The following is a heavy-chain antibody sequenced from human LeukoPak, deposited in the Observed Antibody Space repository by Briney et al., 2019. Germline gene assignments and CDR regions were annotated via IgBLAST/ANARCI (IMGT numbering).Heavy chain of an antibody. Sequence: PSETLSLTCTVSGGSIRSYYWSWIRQPPGKGLEWIGYMYSSGSTNYNPSLNSRITISVDTSKNQFSLKLSSVTAADTAVYYCARLDDGRDYGMDVWGQGTTVTVSS. V-gene: IGHV4-59*08. J-gene: IGHJ6*02. CDR1: GGSIRSYY. CDR2: MYSSGST. D-gene: IGHD1-1*01. CDR3: ARLDDGRDYGMDV.